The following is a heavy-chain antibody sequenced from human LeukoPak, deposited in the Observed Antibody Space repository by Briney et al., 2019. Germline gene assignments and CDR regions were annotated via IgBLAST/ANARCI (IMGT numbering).Heavy chain of an antibody. D-gene: IGHD2-15*01. CDR3: ARGRYCSGHNCYFDY. CDR2: ISSTGNTI. Sequence: QPGGSLRLSCAASEFSFTSYEMNWVRQAPGKGLEWISYISSTGNTIYYVDSVQGRFTISRDNAKNSLYLQMNSLRAEDTAVYYRARGRYCSGHNCYFDYWGQGTLVTVSS. J-gene: IGHJ4*02. CDR1: EFSFTSYE. V-gene: IGHV3-48*03.